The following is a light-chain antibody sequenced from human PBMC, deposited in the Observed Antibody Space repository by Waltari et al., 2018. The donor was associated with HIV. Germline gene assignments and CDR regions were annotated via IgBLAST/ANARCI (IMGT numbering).Light chain of an antibody. CDR1: QAISSW. CDR2: AAS. J-gene: IGKJ4*01. CDR3: QQANSFPLT. V-gene: IGKV1-12*01. Sequence: DIQMTQSPSSVSASVGDRVTITCRAIQAISSWLACYQQKPGKAPKLLIYAASSLQSGVPSRFSGSGSGTDFTLTISRLQPEDFATYYCQQANSFPLTFGGGTKVEIK.